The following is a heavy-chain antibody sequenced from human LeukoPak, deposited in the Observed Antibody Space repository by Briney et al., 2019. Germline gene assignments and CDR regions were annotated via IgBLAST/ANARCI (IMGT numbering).Heavy chain of an antibody. CDR3: ARGLSGSYDY. CDR2: IKEDGSEK. J-gene: IGHJ4*02. CDR1: GFTFSNYW. Sequence: PGGSLTLSCAASGFTFSNYWMNWVRQAPGKGLEWVANIKEDGSEKYYVDSVKGRLTISRDNAKNSLYLQMNSLRAEDTAVYYCARGLSGSYDYWGQGTLVTVSS. V-gene: IGHV3-7*01. D-gene: IGHD1-26*01.